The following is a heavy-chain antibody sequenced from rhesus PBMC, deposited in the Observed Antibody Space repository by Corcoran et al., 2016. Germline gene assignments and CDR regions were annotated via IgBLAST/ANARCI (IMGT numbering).Heavy chain of an antibody. D-gene: IGHD2-21*01. CDR3: ATRSGFEYFEF. J-gene: IGHJ1*01. CDR1: GFPFSSYW. V-gene: IGHV3S42*01. CDR2: IKSCGGST. Sequence: EVQLVESGGGLAKPGGSLRLSCAASGFPFSSYWMNWFRQPPGKGLEWISDIKSCGGSTYYADAVKGRFTISIDNSKNTLCLQMNSLRAEDTAVYYCATRSGFEYFEFWGQGALVTVSS.